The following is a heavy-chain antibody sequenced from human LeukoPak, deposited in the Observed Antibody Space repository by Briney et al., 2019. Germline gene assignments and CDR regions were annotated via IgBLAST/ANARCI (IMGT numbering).Heavy chain of an antibody. J-gene: IGHJ4*02. CDR1: GFTFITYW. CDR3: VRGVFSGWNGIFDS. V-gene: IGHV3-74*01. D-gene: IGHD6-19*01. CDR2: INGEGSST. Sequence: GGSLRLSCAASGFTFITYWMHWVRQVPGKGLVWVSRINGEGSSTSYADSVKGRFTISRDNSKDTLYLQMNSLRVEDTAIYYCVRGVFSGWNGIFDSWGQGTLVTVSS.